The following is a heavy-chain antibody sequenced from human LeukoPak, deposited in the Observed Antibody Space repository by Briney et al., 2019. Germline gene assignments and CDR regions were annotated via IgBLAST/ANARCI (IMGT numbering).Heavy chain of an antibody. V-gene: IGHV3-30-3*01. Sequence: PGGSLRLSCAASGFTFSSYAMSWVRQAPGKGLEWVALISYDGSDKYYADSVKGRFTISRDNSRNTLYLQMNSLRAEDTAVYYCASLTWQVAIDYWGQGALVTVSS. CDR1: GFTFSSYA. D-gene: IGHD2-15*01. CDR3: ASLTWQVAIDY. J-gene: IGHJ4*02. CDR2: ISYDGSDK.